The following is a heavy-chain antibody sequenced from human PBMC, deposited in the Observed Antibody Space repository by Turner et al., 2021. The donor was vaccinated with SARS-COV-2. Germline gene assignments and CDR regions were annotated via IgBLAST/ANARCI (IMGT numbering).Heavy chain of an antibody. CDR3: ARSGYTYGSYYYYGMDV. CDR1: GSTFTGYY. V-gene: IGHV1-2*02. CDR2: INPNSGGT. D-gene: IGHD5-18*01. J-gene: IGHJ6*02. Sequence: VQLVQSGAEVKKPGASVKVSCKASGSTFTGYYMHWVRQAPGQGLEWMGMINPNSGGTNYAQKFQGRVTMTWDTSISTAYMEMSRLRSDDTTVYYCARSGYTYGSYYYYGMDVWGQGTTVTVSS.